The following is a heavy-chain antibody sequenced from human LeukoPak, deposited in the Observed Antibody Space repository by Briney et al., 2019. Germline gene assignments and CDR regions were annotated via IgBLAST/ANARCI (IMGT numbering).Heavy chain of an antibody. CDR1: GYTFTDYY. Sequence: ASVKVSCKASGYTFTDYYMHWLRQAPGQGLEWMGWMHPNSGGTNYAQKFQGRVTMTRDTSISTAYMDLSSLRSDDTAVYYCARHTTIFGVAIIDIXXQGXMXXVSS. D-gene: IGHD3-3*01. J-gene: IGHJ3*02. V-gene: IGHV1-2*02. CDR3: ARHTTIFGVAIIDI. CDR2: MHPNSGGT.